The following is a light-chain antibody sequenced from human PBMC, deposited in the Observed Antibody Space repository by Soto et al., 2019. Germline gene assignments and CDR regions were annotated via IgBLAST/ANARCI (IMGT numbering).Light chain of an antibody. V-gene: IGLV2-14*01. CDR3: SSYTSGSSHYV. Sequence: QSMLTQPASVSGSPGQSITISCTGTSSDVGAYYSVSWYQHHPGKAPKLIIYGVTNRPSGVSNRFFGSKSGNTASLTISGLQAEDEADYHCSSYTSGSSHYVFGTGTKVT. J-gene: IGLJ1*01. CDR2: GVT. CDR1: SSDVGAYYS.